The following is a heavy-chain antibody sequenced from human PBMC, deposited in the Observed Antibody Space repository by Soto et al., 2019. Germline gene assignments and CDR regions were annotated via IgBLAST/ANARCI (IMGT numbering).Heavy chain of an antibody. D-gene: IGHD1-7*01. J-gene: IGHJ4*02. CDR1: GGSFTSNNW. Sequence: SETLSLTCAVSGGSFTSNNWWTWVRQPPGQGLEWIGEIYRTGSTNYNPSLKSRVTISLDKSEKQISLKVASLTAADTAVYYCASRDPGTSVDYWGQGTLVTVSS. CDR3: ASRDPGTSVDY. CDR2: IYRTGST. V-gene: IGHV4-4*02.